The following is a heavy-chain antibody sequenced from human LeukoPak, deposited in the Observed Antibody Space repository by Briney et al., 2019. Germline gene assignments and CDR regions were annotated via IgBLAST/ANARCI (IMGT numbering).Heavy chain of an antibody. Sequence: GGSLRLSCAASGFTFSSYWMHWVRQAPGKGLVWVSRINSDGSSTSYADSVKGRFTISRDNAKNTLYLQMNSLRAEDTAVYYCATLPSRQWLVPGGDYWGQGTLVTVS. CDR1: GFTFSSYW. CDR3: ATLPSRQWLVPGGDY. J-gene: IGHJ4*02. D-gene: IGHD6-19*01. CDR2: INSDGSST. V-gene: IGHV3-74*01.